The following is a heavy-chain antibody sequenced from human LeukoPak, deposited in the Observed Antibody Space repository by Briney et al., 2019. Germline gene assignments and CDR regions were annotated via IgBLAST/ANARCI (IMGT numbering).Heavy chain of an antibody. J-gene: IGHJ4*02. CDR2: SRNKFNSYTT. Sequence: GGSLRLSCVASGFTFSDYYMEWIRQAPGKGLEWVGRSRNKFNSYTTEYAASVKGRFTISRDESGNSLFLQMNSLGTEDTARHYCVLGLWSHYTTVGVDYWGQRTLVTVSS. CDR1: GFTFSDYY. D-gene: IGHD3-10*01. CDR3: VLGLWSHYTTVGVDY. V-gene: IGHV3-72*01.